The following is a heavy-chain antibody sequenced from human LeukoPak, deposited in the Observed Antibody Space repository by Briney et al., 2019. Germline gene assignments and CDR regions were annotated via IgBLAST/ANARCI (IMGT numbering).Heavy chain of an antibody. CDR1: GGSFSGYY. Sequence: SETLSLTCAVSGGSFSGYYWSWIRQPPGKGLEWIGEINHSGSTNYNPSLKSRVTISVDTSKNQFSLKLSSVTAADTAVYYCARAPRYYFDYWGQGTLVTVSS. J-gene: IGHJ4*02. V-gene: IGHV4-34*01. D-gene: IGHD3-16*02. CDR3: ARAPRYYFDY. CDR2: INHSGST.